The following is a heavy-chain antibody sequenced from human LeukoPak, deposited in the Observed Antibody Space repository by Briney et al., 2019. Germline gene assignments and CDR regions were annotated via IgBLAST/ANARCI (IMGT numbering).Heavy chain of an antibody. D-gene: IGHD5-18*01. V-gene: IGHV3-66*01. J-gene: IGHJ4*02. CDR3: ARWGFGYSYDLDY. CDR2: IYSGGST. Sequence: GGSLRLSCAASGFTVSSNYMSWVRQAPGKGLEWVSVIYSGGSTYYADSVKGRFTISRDNSKNTLYLQMNSLRAEDTAVYYCARWGFGYSYDLDYWGQGTLVTVSS. CDR1: GFTVSSNY.